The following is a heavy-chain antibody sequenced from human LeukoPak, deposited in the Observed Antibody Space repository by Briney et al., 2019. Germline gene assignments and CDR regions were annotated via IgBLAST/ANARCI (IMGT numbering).Heavy chain of an antibody. CDR3: ARIWFGLRRLYYFDY. Sequence: SETLSLTCTVSGGSISSSSYYWGWIRQPPGKGLEWIGSIYYSGSTYYNPSLKSRVTISVDTSKNQFSLKVTSVTAADTAVYFCARIWFGLRRLYYFDYWGQGTLVSVSS. D-gene: IGHD3-10*01. CDR2: IYYSGST. CDR1: GGSISSSSYY. J-gene: IGHJ4*02. V-gene: IGHV4-39*07.